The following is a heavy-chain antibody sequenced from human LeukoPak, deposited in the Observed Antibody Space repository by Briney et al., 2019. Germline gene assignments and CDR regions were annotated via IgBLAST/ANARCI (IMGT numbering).Heavy chain of an antibody. CDR3: ARATMTTVTVYFDY. CDR2: IIPIFGTA. Sequence: GASVQVSCKASGGTFSSYAISWVRQAPGQGLEWMGGIIPIFGTANYAQKFQGRVTITADESTSTAYMELSSLRSEDTAVYYCARATMTTVTVYFDYWGQGTLVTVSS. J-gene: IGHJ4*02. CDR1: GGTFSSYA. V-gene: IGHV1-69*01. D-gene: IGHD4-17*01.